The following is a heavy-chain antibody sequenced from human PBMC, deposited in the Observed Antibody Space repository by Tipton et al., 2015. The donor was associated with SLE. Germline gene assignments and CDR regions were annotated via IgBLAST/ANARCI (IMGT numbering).Heavy chain of an antibody. V-gene: IGHV4-4*02. J-gene: IGHJ4*02. CDR3: ARVPVAGTGYDY. Sequence: WVRQPPGKGLEWIGEIYHSGSTNYNPSLKSRVTISVDKSKNQFSLKLSSVTAADTAVYYCARVPVAGTGYDYWGQGTLVTVSS. CDR2: IYHSGST. D-gene: IGHD6-19*01.